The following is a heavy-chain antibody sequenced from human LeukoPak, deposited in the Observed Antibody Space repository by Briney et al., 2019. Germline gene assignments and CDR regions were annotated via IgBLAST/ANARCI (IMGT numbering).Heavy chain of an antibody. CDR2: IRFDGTKK. CDR1: GFNFSRNG. V-gene: IGHV3-30*02. J-gene: IGHJ4*02. Sequence: GGSLRLPCAASGFNFSRNGMHWVRQAPGKGLEWVAFIRFDGTKKFYGDSASGRFTVSRDNSKNTLSLQMDSLRAEDTAVYYCARDFDDVSGNFYYIPDYWGQGILVTVSS. D-gene: IGHD3-22*01. CDR3: ARDFDDVSGNFYYIPDY.